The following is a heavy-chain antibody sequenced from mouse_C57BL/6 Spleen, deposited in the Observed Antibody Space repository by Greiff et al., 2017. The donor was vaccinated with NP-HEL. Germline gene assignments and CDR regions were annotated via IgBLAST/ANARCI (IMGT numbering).Heavy chain of an antibody. D-gene: IGHD1-1*01. CDR2: ISSGSSTI. J-gene: IGHJ2*01. CDR1: GFTFSDYG. V-gene: IGHV5-17*01. CDR3: AREGIYYYGSSSHFDY. Sequence: EVQLVESGGGLVKPGGSLKLSCAASGFTFSDYGMHWVRQAPEKGLEWVAYISSGSSTIYYADTVKGRFTISRDNAKNTLFLQMTSLRSEDTAMYYCAREGIYYYGSSSHFDYWGQGTTLTVSS.